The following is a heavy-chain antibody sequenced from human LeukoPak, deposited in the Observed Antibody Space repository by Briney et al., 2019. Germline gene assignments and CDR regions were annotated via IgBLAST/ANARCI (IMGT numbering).Heavy chain of an antibody. Sequence: SVKDSCKASGGTFSSYAISWVRQAPGQGLEWMGGIIPIFGTANYAQKFQGRVTITADESTSTAYMELSSLRSEDTAVYYCARPDEDRGYSYGYNYWGQGTLVTVSS. D-gene: IGHD5-18*01. CDR1: GGTFSSYA. CDR3: ARPDEDRGYSYGYNY. V-gene: IGHV1-69*13. J-gene: IGHJ4*02. CDR2: IIPIFGTA.